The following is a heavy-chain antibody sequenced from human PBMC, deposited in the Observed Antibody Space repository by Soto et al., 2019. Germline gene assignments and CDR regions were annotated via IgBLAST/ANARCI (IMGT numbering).Heavy chain of an antibody. J-gene: IGHJ5*02. CDR1: GGSISSGGYY. D-gene: IGHD3-10*01. Sequence: SETLSLTCTVSGGSISSGGYYWSWIRQHPGKGLEWIGYIYYSGSTYYNPSLKSRVTISVDTSKNQFSLKLSSVTAADTAVYYCARRPYYYGSGEGWFDPWGQGTLVTVSS. CDR3: ARRPYYYGSGEGWFDP. CDR2: IYYSGST. V-gene: IGHV4-31*03.